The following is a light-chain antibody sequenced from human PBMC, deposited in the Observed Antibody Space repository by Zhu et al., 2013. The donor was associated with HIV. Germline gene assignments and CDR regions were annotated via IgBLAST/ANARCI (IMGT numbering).Light chain of an antibody. V-gene: IGKV1-17*03. Sequence: DIQMTQSPSTLSASVGDRVTITCRASQAITNYLAWFQQKPGRVPKRLIYFATTLQSGVPSRFSGSISGTEFTLTITSLQPEDFATYYCLQYHSYPLTFGGGPRWEIK. J-gene: IGKJ4*01. CDR2: FAT. CDR1: QAITNY. CDR3: LQYHSYPLT.